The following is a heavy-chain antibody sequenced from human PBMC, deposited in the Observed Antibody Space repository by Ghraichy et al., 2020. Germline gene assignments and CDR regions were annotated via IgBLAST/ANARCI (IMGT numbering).Heavy chain of an antibody. J-gene: IGHJ2*01. CDR2: IYSGTNT. V-gene: IGHV3-53*01. D-gene: IGHD2-2*01. Sequence: GGSLRLSCVASGFSVGTNYMSWVRQAPGKGLEWVSIIYSGTNTYYRDSVKGRFIISRDTSKNTLDLQMNSLRAEDTAVYYCARDKGGGYCSSTTCQQTYFDLGGRGTRVTVSS. CDR1: GFSVGTNY. CDR3: ARDKGGGYCSSTTCQQTYFDL.